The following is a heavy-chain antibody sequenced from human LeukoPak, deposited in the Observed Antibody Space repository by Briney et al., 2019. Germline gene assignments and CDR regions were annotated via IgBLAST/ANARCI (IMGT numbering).Heavy chain of an antibody. CDR2: INHSGST. V-gene: IGHV4-34*01. CDR1: GGSFSGYY. Sequence: SETLSLTCAVYGGSFSGYYWSWIRQPPGKGLEWIGEINHSGSTNYNPSLQSRVTISVDTSKNQFSLKLSSVTAADTAVYYCARDLGKEDVWGQGTTVTVSS. J-gene: IGHJ6*02. CDR3: ARDLGKEDV. D-gene: IGHD4-23*01.